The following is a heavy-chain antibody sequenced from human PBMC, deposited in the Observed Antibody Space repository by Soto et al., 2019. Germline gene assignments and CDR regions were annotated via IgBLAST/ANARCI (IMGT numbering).Heavy chain of an antibody. J-gene: IGHJ4*02. CDR3: ASGETNIYNYFDY. D-gene: IGHD4-17*01. CDR1: GYSFSTYG. V-gene: IGHV1-18*01. CDR2: ISTYNGNT. Sequence: GASVKVSCKVSGYSFSTYGITWVRQAPGQGLEWMGWISTYNGNTNYAQNLQGRVTLTTDTSSSTVYMELRSLRSDDTAVYFCASGETNIYNYFDYWGQGALVTVSS.